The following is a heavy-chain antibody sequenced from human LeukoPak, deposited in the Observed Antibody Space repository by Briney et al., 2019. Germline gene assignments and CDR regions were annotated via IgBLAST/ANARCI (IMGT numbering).Heavy chain of an antibody. CDR3: ARLVKQWLVRGDYFDY. J-gene: IGHJ4*02. V-gene: IGHV3-30-3*01. D-gene: IGHD6-19*01. CDR1: GFTFGSYA. CDR2: ISYDGSNK. Sequence: GGSLRLSCAASGFTFGSYAMHWVRQAPGKGLEWVAVISYDGSNKYYADSVKGRFTISRDNPKNTLYLQMNSLRAEDTAVYYCARLVKQWLVRGDYFDYWGQGTLVTVSS.